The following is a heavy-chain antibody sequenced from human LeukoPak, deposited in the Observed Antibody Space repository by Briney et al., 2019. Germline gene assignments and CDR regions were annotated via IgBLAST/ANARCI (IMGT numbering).Heavy chain of an antibody. J-gene: IGHJ4*02. CDR3: ARQLKDFWSGPYYFDY. Sequence: ASETLSLTCAVSGGSISSSNWWSWVRQPPGKGLEWIGEIYHSGSTYYNPSLKSRVTISVDTSKNQFSLKLSSVTAADTAVYYCARQLKDFWSGPYYFDYWGQGTLVTVSS. V-gene: IGHV4-4*02. D-gene: IGHD3-3*01. CDR2: IYHSGST. CDR1: GGSISSSNW.